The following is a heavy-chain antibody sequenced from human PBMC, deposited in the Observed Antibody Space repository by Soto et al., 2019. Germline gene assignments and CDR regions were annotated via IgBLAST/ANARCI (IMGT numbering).Heavy chain of an antibody. CDR2: INHSGRT. V-gene: IGHV4-34*01. CDR3: ARERGASYYFDP. Sequence: QVPLQQWGAGLLKPSETLSLTCAVYGGPFSGYYWSWIRQPPGKGLEWIGDINHSGRTSHNPSLKSRVTISIDTSKNQVSLKLSSVTAADTAVYYCARERGASYYFDPWGQGTLVTVSS. J-gene: IGHJ4*02. D-gene: IGHD1-26*01. CDR1: GGPFSGYY.